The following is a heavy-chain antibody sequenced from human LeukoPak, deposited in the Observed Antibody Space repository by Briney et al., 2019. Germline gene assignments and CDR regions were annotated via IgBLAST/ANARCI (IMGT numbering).Heavy chain of an antibody. J-gene: IGHJ4*02. Sequence: GGFLRLSCAASGFSFSTYWMTWVRQAPGKGLEWVATIKHDGGEKYYVDSVKGRFTISRDNAKNSVHLQMKSLRAEDTAVYYCARDKRGNHYWGQGTLVTVSS. CDR2: IKHDGGEK. CDR3: ARDKRGNHY. CDR1: GFSFSTYW. V-gene: IGHV3-7*01. D-gene: IGHD2/OR15-2a*01.